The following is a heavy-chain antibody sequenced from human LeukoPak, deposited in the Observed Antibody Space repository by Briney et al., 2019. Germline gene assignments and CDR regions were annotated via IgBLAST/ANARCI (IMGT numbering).Heavy chain of an antibody. J-gene: IGHJ4*02. CDR2: ISHSGIT. D-gene: IGHD3-22*01. CDR3: ARHHDSSGYYTDY. V-gene: IGHV4-30-2*04. Sequence: IAFISHSGITYYHPSLMSRVTISVDTSKNHFSLKLSSVTAADTAVYYCARHHDSSGYYTDYWGQGTLVTVSS.